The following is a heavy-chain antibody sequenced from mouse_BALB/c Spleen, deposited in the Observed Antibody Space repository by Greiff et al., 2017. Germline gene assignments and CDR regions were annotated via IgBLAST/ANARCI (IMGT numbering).Heavy chain of an antibody. V-gene: IGHV1S56*01. CDR3: ARRDGYYSFFDY. J-gene: IGHJ2*01. D-gene: IGHD2-3*01. Sequence: QVQLKQSGPELVKPGASVRISCKASGYTFTSYYIHWVKQRPGQGLEWIGWIYPGNVNTKYNEKFKGKATLTADKSSSTAYMQLSSLTSEDSAVYFCARRDGYYSFFDYWGQGTTLTVSS. CDR1: GYTFTSYY. CDR2: IYPGNVNT.